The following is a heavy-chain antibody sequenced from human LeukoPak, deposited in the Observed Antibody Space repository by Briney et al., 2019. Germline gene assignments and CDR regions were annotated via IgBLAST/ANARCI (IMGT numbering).Heavy chain of an antibody. CDR3: AREAGGLIAARLGPVWFGP. CDR1: GGSISSYY. D-gene: IGHD6-6*01. Sequence: SETLSLTCTVSGGSISSYYWSWIRQPPGKGLEWIGYIYYSGSTNYNPSLKSRVTISVDTSKNQFSLKLSSVTAADTAVYYCAREAGGLIAARLGPVWFGPWGQGTLVTVSS. J-gene: IGHJ5*02. CDR2: IYYSGST. V-gene: IGHV4-59*01.